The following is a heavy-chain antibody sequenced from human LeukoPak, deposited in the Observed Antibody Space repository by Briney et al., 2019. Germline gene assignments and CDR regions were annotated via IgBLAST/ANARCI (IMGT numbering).Heavy chain of an antibody. Sequence: GGSLRLSCEASGFPFSSYAMTCVRQAPGKGLEWGSVIYSGGSTYYSDSVKGRFTISRDNSKNTLYLQMNSLRAEDTAVYYCARAASYYYDSSGYYPPYGMDVWGQGTTVTVSS. V-gene: IGHV3-53*01. CDR1: GFPFSSYA. CDR3: ARAASYYYDSSGYYPPYGMDV. CDR2: IYSGGST. D-gene: IGHD3-22*01. J-gene: IGHJ6*02.